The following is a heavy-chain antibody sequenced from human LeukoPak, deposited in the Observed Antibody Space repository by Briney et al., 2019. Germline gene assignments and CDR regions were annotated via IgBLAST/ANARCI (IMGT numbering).Heavy chain of an antibody. CDR1: GDSVSSNSVA. CDR2: TYYTSKWSS. CDR3: ARGYLKPGFDH. V-gene: IGHV6-1*01. J-gene: IGHJ5*02. Sequence: SQTLSLTCAISGDSVSSNSVAWNWIRQSPSRGLEWLGRTYYTSKWSSDYAVSVKSRITITPDTSKNQFSLQLASGSPEDTAVYYCARGYLKPGFDHWGQGSLVTVSS. D-gene: IGHD2-2*02.